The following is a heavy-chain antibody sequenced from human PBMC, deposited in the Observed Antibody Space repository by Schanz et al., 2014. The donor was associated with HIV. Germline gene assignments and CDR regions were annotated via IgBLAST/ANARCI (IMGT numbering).Heavy chain of an antibody. CDR3: AKTIIPTDWAPYTYSFDY. CDR1: GFTFSTYG. Sequence: VQLVESGGGVVQPGRSLRLSCAASGFTFSTYGMHWVRQAPGKGLEWVSEITWNGAIIRYADSVKGRFTISRDNAKNSLYLQMNRLRAEDTALYYCAKTIIPTDWAPYTYSFDYWGQGTLVTVSS. D-gene: IGHD3-16*01. CDR2: ITWNGAII. J-gene: IGHJ4*02. V-gene: IGHV3-20*04.